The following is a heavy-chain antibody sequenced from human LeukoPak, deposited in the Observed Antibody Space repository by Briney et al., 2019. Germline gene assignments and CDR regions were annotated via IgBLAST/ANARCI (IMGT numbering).Heavy chain of an antibody. CDR1: GFTFSSYE. V-gene: IGHV3-48*03. CDR3: ARVWGCSGYDSDY. Sequence: GGSLRLSCAASGFTFSSYEMTWVRQAPGKGLERVSYISSGGSTIYYADSVKGRFTISRDNAKNSLYLQMNSLRAEDTAVYYCARVWGCSGYDSDYWGQGTLVTVSS. J-gene: IGHJ4*02. D-gene: IGHD5-12*01. CDR2: ISSGGSTI.